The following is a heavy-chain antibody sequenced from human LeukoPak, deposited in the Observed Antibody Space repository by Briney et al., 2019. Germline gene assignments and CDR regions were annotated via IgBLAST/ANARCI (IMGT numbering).Heavy chain of an antibody. CDR1: GGSISSYY. CDR3: ARDGGSYFDY. D-gene: IGHD1-26*01. V-gene: IGHV4-59*01. J-gene: IGHJ4*02. Sequence: PSETLSLTCTVSGGSISSYYWSWIRQPPGKGLEWIGYIYYSGSTNYNPSLKSRVTLSVDTSKNQFSLKLSSVTAADTAVYYCARDGGSYFDYWGQGTLVTVSS. CDR2: IYYSGST.